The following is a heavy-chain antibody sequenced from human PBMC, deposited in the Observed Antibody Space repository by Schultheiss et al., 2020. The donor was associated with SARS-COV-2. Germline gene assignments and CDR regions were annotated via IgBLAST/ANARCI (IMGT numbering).Heavy chain of an antibody. CDR2: ISSSSSYI. D-gene: IGHD2-2*01. CDR1: GFTFSDYY. Sequence: GGSLRLSCAASGFTFSDYYMNWIRQAPGKGLEWVSYISSSSSYIYYADSVKGRFTISRDNAKNSLYLQMNSLRAEDTAVYYCARDLDQLLIDYYFDYWGQGTLVTVSS. J-gene: IGHJ4*02. CDR3: ARDLDQLLIDYYFDY. V-gene: IGHV3-11*06.